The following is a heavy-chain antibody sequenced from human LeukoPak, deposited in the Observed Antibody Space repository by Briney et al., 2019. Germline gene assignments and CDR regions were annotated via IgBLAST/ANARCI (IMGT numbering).Heavy chain of an antibody. V-gene: IGHV3-64*01. CDR1: GFTFSSYA. CDR2: ISSNGGST. CDR3: ARDKYDILTGYYKY. D-gene: IGHD3-9*01. J-gene: IGHJ4*02. Sequence: GGSLRLSCAASGFTFSSYAMHWVRQAPGKGLEYVSAISSNGGSTYYANSVKGRFTISRANSKNTLYLQMGSLRAEDTAVYYCARDKYDILTGYYKYWGQGTLVTVSS.